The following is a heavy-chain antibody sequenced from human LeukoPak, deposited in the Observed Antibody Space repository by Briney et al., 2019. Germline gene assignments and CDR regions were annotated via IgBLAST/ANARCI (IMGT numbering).Heavy chain of an antibody. CDR3: ATCPTKGYFDY. CDR2: IYSGDSDT. J-gene: IGHJ4*02. Sequence: GESLKISCKGSGYNFTSYWIGWVRHMPGKGLEWMGIIYSGDSDTRYSPSFQGQVTISADKSISTAYLQWSSLKASDTAMYYCATCPTKGYFDYWGQGTLVTVSS. V-gene: IGHV5-51*01. D-gene: IGHD2-2*01. CDR1: GYNFTSYW.